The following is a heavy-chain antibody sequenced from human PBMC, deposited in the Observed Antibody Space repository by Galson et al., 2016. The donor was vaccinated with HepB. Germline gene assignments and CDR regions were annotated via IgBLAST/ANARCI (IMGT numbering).Heavy chain of an antibody. J-gene: IGHJ6*02. V-gene: IGHV3-48*04. CDR1: AFSFSRYS. D-gene: IGHD3-10*01. Sequence: SLRLSCAASAFSFSRYSMSWVRQAPGKGLEWVSYIGTSGSTIYYIDSVKGRFTISRDNAKNSLYLHMNSVRAEDTAVYYCALEKIYVGSLDVWGQGTTVTVSS. CDR2: IGTSGSTI. CDR3: ALEKIYVGSLDV.